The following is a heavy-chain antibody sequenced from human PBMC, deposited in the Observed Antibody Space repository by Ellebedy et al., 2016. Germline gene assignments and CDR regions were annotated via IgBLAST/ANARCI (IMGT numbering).Heavy chain of an antibody. CDR1: GFTFSTYW. CDR2: IKQDGSEE. V-gene: IGHV3-7*01. CDR3: ARHDLLEPWGVVYFYTDV. D-gene: IGHD3-9*01. Sequence: GGSLRLXXAASGFTFSTYWLSWVRQAPGKGLEWVAMIKQDGSEEYFADSVKGRFTISRDNAGNSLDLQMSSLRVEDTAVYYCARHDLLEPWGVVYFYTDVWGKGTTVTVSS. J-gene: IGHJ6*03.